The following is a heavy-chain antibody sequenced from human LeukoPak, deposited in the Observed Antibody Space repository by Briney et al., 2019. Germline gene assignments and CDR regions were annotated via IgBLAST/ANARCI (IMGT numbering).Heavy chain of an antibody. CDR2: IYYSGST. D-gene: IGHD2-15*01. V-gene: IGHV4-59*01. J-gene: IGHJ1*01. CDR3: ASTGYCSGGNCYAEFFQH. Sequence: SETLSLTCTVSGDSISSYYWSWIRQPPGKGLEWIGYIYYSGSTNYNPSLKSRVTISVDTSKNQFSLKLSSVTTADTAVYYCASTGYCSGGNCYAEFFQHWGQGTLVSVSS. CDR1: GDSISSYY.